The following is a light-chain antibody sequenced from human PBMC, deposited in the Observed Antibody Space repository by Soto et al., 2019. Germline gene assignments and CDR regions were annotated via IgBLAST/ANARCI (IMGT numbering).Light chain of an antibody. J-gene: IGKJ1*01. CDR3: QQRSNWPWT. CDR1: QSVSNC. Sequence: EIVLTQSPATLSLSPGERATLSCRASQSVSNCFAWYQQKPAQAPRLLISDASTRATGSPGRFSGSGSVTDFSLTISSLEPEDFAVYYCQQRSNWPWTFGQGTKVEIK. V-gene: IGKV3-11*01. CDR2: DAS.